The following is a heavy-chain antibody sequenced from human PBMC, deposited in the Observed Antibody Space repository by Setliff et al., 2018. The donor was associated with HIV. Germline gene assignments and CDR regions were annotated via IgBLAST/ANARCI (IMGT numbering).Heavy chain of an antibody. V-gene: IGHV1-69*10. D-gene: IGHD6-19*01. CDR3: GTVRIAVPDDFDF. CDR2: IIPILGIA. Sequence: GASVKVSCKASGGTFSSYAISWVRQAPGQGLEWMGGIIPILGIASYAQKFQGRVTITADKSTSTAYMELSSLRSEDTAVYYCGTVRIAVPDDFDFWGQGTLVTVSS. CDR1: GGTFSSYA. J-gene: IGHJ4*02.